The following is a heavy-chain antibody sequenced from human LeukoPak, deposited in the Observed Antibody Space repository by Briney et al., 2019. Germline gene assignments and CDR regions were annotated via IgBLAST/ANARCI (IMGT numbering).Heavy chain of an antibody. V-gene: IGHV3-23*01. D-gene: IGHD3-9*01. CDR3: AKWGDYDVLTGYYVSDY. J-gene: IGHJ4*02. CDR1: GFTFNNYA. CDR2: ITGSGGNT. Sequence: GASLRLSCAASGFTFNNYAMSWVRQAPGKGLEWVSAITGSGGNTYYADSVKGRVTISSDNSKNTVFLQMNSLRAEDTAVYYCAKWGDYDVLTGYYVSDYWGQGTLVTVSS.